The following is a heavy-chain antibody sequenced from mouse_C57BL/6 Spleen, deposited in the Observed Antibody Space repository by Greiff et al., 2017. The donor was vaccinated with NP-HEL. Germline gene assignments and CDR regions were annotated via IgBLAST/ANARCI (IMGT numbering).Heavy chain of an antibody. D-gene: IGHD1-1*01. V-gene: IGHV1-55*01. CDR1: GYTFTSYW. J-gene: IGHJ2*01. CDR3: ARERITTLDY. CDR2: IYPGSGST. Sequence: QVQLQQSGAELVKPGASVKMSCKASGYTFTSYWITWVKQRPGQGLEWIGDIYPGSGSTNYNEKFKSKATLTVDTSSSTAYMQHSSLTSEDSAVYYCARERITTLDYWGQGTTLTVSS.